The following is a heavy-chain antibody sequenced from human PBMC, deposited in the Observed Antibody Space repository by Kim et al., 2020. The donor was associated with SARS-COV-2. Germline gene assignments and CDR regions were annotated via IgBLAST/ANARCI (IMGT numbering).Heavy chain of an antibody. J-gene: IGHJ6*02. V-gene: IGHV3-23*01. CDR3: ARPSCGRGCAFGRVGMDV. Sequence: GGSLRLSCAASGFIFSTYAVNWVRQAPGKGLEWVASISDSGSSIYYAGSVKGRFTISRDNSKNTLFLRMNSLRAEDTAVYYCARPSCGRGCAFGRVGMDVWGQGTRVTVSS. D-gene: IGHD2-21*02. CDR1: GFIFSTYA. CDR2: ISDSGSSI.